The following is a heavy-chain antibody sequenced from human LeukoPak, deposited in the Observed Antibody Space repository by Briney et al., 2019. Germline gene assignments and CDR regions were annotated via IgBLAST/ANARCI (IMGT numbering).Heavy chain of an antibody. V-gene: IGHV1-2*02. Sequence: ASVKVSCTASGYIFTGYYIHWLRQAPGQGLEYLGWINPNGGATKYTQKFQGRVTMTRDTSINTAYMELSSLRSDDTAVYYCARLAFYDFWSGYLDSWGRGTLVTVSS. J-gene: IGHJ4*02. CDR1: GYIFTGYY. D-gene: IGHD3-3*01. CDR3: ARLAFYDFWSGYLDS. CDR2: INPNGGAT.